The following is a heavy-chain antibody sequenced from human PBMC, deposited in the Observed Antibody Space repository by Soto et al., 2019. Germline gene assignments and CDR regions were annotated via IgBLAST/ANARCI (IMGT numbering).Heavy chain of an antibody. Sequence: EVQLLESGGGLVQPGGSLRLSCAASGFTFSSHAMSWVRQAPGKGLEWVSSTIDSGGRSYHADSVRGRFTISRDNSKNTLDLKINSLRADDTAIYYCAKDKMEQWLVGGYYDYWGQGALVTVSS. J-gene: IGHJ4*02. V-gene: IGHV3-23*01. D-gene: IGHD6-19*01. CDR3: AKDKMEQWLVGGYYDY. CDR1: GFTFSSHA. CDR2: TIDSGGRS.